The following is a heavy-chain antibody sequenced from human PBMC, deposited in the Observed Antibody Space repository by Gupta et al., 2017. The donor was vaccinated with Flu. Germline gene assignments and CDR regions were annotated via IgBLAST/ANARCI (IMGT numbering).Heavy chain of an antibody. CDR3: TKGAWLDY. Sequence: EVQVLESGGGLVQPGGSLRLSCVASGFPLSTFDMSGVRQAPGKGLECVSLICGNSDNTYYADSVKGRFTISQASSKNTLFLQMDNLGADDTAVYYCTKGAWLDYYGQGTLVTVSS. D-gene: IGHD3-16*01. V-gene: IGHV3-23*01. J-gene: IGHJ4*02. CDR1: GFPLSTFD. CDR2: ICGNSDNT.